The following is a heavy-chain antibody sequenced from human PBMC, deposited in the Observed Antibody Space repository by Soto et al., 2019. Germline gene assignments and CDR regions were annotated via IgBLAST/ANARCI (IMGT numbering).Heavy chain of an antibody. CDR1: GYTFTRYG. V-gene: IGHV1-18*01. CDR2: INTYNGNT. J-gene: IGHJ6*02. Sequence: QVQLVQSGAEVKNPGASVKVSCKASGYTFTRYGIGWARQAPGQGLEWMGWINTYNGNTNYAQNVQGRGTLTTDTSTLTAYTELRSLRSYDTAIYYCAMVDVYVTPTPQDVWGQGTTVLVSS. CDR3: AMVDVYVTPTPQDV. D-gene: IGHD3-16*01.